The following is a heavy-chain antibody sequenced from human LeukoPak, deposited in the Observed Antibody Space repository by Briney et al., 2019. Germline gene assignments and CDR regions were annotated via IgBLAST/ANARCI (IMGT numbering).Heavy chain of an antibody. CDR1: GFTFDDYA. Sequence: PGRSLRLSCAASGFTFDDYAMHWVRQAPGKGLEWVSGISWNSGSIGYADSVKGRFTISRDNAKNSLYLQMNSLRAEDTALYYCAKDRSYYYDSSGYKDYWGQGTLVTVSS. V-gene: IGHV3-9*01. CDR3: AKDRSYYYDSSGYKDY. D-gene: IGHD3-22*01. J-gene: IGHJ4*02. CDR2: ISWNSGSI.